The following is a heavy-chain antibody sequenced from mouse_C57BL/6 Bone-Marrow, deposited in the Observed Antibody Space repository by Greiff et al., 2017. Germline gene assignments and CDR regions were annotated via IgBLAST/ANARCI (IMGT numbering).Heavy chain of an antibody. V-gene: IGHV6-3*01. CDR1: GFTFSNYW. CDR3: TEGYYGYDDY. CDR2: IRLKSDNYAT. J-gene: IGHJ2*01. Sequence: EVKVVESGGGLVQPGGSMKLSCVASGFTFSNYWMNWVRQSPEKGLEWVAQIRLKSDNYATHYAESVKGRFTISRDDTKSSVYLQMNTLRAEDTGIYYCTEGYYGYDDYWGQGTTLTVSA. D-gene: IGHD2-2*01.